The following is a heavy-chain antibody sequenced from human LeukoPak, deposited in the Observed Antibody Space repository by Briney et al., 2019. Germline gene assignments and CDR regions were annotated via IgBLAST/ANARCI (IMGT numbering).Heavy chain of an antibody. V-gene: IGHV3-33*06. CDR3: AKEAGYCSSTSCYWDA. Sequence: GGSLRLSCAASGFTFSSYGMHWVRQAPGKGLERVAVIWYDGSNKYYADSVKGRFTISRDNSKNTLYLQMNSLRAEDTAVYYCAKEAGYCSSTSCYWDAWGQGTLVTVSS. CDR1: GFTFSSYG. CDR2: IWYDGSNK. J-gene: IGHJ5*02. D-gene: IGHD2-2*01.